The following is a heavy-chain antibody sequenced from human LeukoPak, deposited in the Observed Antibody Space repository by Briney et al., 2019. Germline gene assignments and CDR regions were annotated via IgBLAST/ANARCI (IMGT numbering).Heavy chain of an antibody. CDR3: ARARAGYSSSWFPTYYYYYYMDV. CDR1: GYTFTSYD. D-gene: IGHD6-13*01. Sequence: ASVKVSCKASGYTFTSYDINWVRQATGQGLEWMGWMNPNSGNTGYAQKFQGRVTMTRNTSISTAYMELSSLRSEDTAVYYCARARAGYSSSWFPTYYYYYYMDVWGKGTTVTVSS. V-gene: IGHV1-8*01. CDR2: MNPNSGNT. J-gene: IGHJ6*03.